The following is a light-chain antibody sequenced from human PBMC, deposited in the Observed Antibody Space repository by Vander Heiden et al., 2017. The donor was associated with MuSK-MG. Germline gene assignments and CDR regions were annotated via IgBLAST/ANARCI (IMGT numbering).Light chain of an antibody. CDR1: QSVGSN. J-gene: IGKJ4*01. CDR3: QQYNNWPPLT. CDR2: GAS. V-gene: IGKV3-15*01. Sequence: EIVMTQSPATLSVSPGERATLSCRASQSVGSNLAWYQQKPGLAPRLLIFGASSRATGIPGRFTGSGSGTEFTLTISSLQSEDFAVYYCQQYNNWPPLTFGGGTTVEIK.